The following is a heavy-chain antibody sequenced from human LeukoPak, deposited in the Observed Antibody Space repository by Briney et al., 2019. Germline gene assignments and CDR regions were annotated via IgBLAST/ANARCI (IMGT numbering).Heavy chain of an antibody. V-gene: IGHV3-21*01. CDR1: GFTFSSYV. Sequence: GGSLRLSCTASGFTFSSYVMTWVRQAPGKGLEWVSSISSTNTYIYYADSVKGRFTISRDNAKNSMYLQMNILRAEDTAVYYCARVSRGYSGYLFDYWGQGTLVTVSS. CDR2: ISSTNTYI. CDR3: ARVSRGYSGYLFDY. J-gene: IGHJ4*02. D-gene: IGHD5-12*01.